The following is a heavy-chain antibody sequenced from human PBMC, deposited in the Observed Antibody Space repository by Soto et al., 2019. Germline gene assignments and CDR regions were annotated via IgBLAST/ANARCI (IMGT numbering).Heavy chain of an antibody. CDR2: IKYDGGSA. CDR1: GFTFSSYW. V-gene: IGHV3-74*01. Sequence: EVQLVESGGGLVQPGGSLRLSCAACGFTFSSYWMHWVRQAPGKGLVWVSRIKYDGGSANYADSVKGLLTITRDNAENPVYLQMNSLRAEDTAVYYCARGVLGHYSFDVWGQGTMVTVSS. D-gene: IGHD1-26*01. J-gene: IGHJ3*01. CDR3: ARGVLGHYSFDV.